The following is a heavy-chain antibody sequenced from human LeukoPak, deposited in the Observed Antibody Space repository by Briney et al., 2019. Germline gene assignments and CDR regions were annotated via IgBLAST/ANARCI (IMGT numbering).Heavy chain of an antibody. V-gene: IGHV4-34*01. J-gene: IGHJ5*02. CDR1: GGSFSGYY. CDR2: INHSGST. Sequence: SSEALSLTCAVYGGSFSGYYWSWIRQPPGKGLEWIGEINHSGSTNYNPTLKSRVTISVDTSKNQFSLKLSSVTAAETAVYYCARVITMVRGRGNWFDPWGQGTLVTVSS. CDR3: ARVITMVRGRGNWFDP. D-gene: IGHD3-10*01.